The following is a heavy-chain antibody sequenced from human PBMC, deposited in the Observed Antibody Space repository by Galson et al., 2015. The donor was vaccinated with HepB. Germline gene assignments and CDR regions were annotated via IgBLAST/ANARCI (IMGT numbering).Heavy chain of an antibody. V-gene: IGHV3-7*01. Sequence: SLRLSCAASGFTFSSYWMSWVRQAPGKGLEWVATIKQDGSEKYYVDSVKGRFTISRDNAKNSLYLQMNSLRAEDTAVYYCAVGAVGYYYAMDVWGQGTTVTVSS. J-gene: IGHJ6*02. D-gene: IGHD3-10*01. CDR3: AVGAVGYYYAMDV. CDR2: IKQDGSEK. CDR1: GFTFSSYW.